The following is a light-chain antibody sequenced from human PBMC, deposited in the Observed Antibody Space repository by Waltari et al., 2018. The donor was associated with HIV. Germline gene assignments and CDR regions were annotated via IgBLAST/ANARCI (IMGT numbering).Light chain of an antibody. V-gene: IGKV3-20*01. CDR1: RRLPGAD. CDR2: RTS. CDR3: QQYGYSPRS. J-gene: IGKJ5*01. Sequence: DIVLTQSPGTLSLSPGERTTLSCGASRRLPGADLGWHQQKPGQPPRLLIYRTSNRATGIPDRFSGTGSETNFTLIITRLEPEDFAVYYCQQYGYSPRSFGQGTRLEIK.